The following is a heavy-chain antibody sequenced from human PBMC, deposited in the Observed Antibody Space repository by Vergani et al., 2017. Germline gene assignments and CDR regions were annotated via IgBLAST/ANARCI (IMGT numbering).Heavy chain of an antibody. CDR2: ISGSGGST. D-gene: IGHD6-13*01. Sequence: EVQLLESGGGLVQPGGSLRLSCAASGFTFSAYALSWVRKAPGKGLEWVSAISGSGGSTYYADSVKGRFTISRDNSKNTLYLQMNSLRAEDTAVYYCAKDFWPYSSSWYFDYWGQGTLVTVSS. V-gene: IGHV3-23*01. CDR1: GFTFSAYA. CDR3: AKDFWPYSSSWYFDY. J-gene: IGHJ4*02.